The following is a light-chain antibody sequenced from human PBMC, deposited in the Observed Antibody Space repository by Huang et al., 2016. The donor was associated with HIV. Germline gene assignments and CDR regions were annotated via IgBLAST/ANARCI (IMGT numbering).Light chain of an antibody. Sequence: EIVLTQSPVTLSLSPGEGASLSCRASQGVHNSYLAWYQQKPGQAPRLLIFGASNRATGVPHRFSGSESGTDFTLTISGLDPEDFAVYYCQQCGTLPYTFGQGTKLEI. J-gene: IGKJ2*01. V-gene: IGKV3-20*01. CDR3: QQCGTLPYT. CDR2: GAS. CDR1: QGVHNSY.